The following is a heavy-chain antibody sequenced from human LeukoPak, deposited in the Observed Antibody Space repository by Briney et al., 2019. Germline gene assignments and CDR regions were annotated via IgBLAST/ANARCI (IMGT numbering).Heavy chain of an antibody. Sequence: PGGSLRLSCAASGFTVSSNYMHWVRQAPGKGLEWVAVIWYDGSNKYYADSVKGRFTISRDNSKNTLYLQMNSLRAEDTAVYYCARDDGGDFDYWGQGTLVTVSS. CDR1: GFTVSSNY. CDR2: IWYDGSNK. D-gene: IGHD2-15*01. CDR3: ARDDGGDFDY. V-gene: IGHV3-33*08. J-gene: IGHJ4*02.